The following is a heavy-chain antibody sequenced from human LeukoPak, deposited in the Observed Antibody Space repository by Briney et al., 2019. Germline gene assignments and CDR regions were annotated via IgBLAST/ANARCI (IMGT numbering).Heavy chain of an antibody. CDR3: ARDSSGNLDY. CDR1: GFTFSTYW. J-gene: IGHJ4*02. D-gene: IGHD1-26*01. CDR2: IKRDGSEK. Sequence: GGSLRLSCAAPGFTFSTYWMAWVRRAPGKGPEWVANIKRDGSEKYYVESVKGRFTISRDNAKNSLFLQMNSLTAEDTSIYYCARDSSGNLDYWGQGALVTVSS. V-gene: IGHV3-7*01.